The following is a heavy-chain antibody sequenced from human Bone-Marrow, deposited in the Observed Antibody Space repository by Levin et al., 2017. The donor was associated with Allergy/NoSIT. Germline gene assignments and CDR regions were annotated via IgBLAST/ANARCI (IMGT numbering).Heavy chain of an antibody. Sequence: GGSLRLSCAASGFTFSNYAMSWVRQAPGKGLEWVSAISGSGGSTYYADFVKGRFTISRDNSKNTLYLQTNSLRAEDTAVYYCAKDSSEGYYDSSGYFAYWGQGTLVTVSS. D-gene: IGHD3-22*01. J-gene: IGHJ4*02. CDR1: GFTFSNYA. V-gene: IGHV3-23*01. CDR3: AKDSSEGYYDSSGYFAY. CDR2: ISGSGGST.